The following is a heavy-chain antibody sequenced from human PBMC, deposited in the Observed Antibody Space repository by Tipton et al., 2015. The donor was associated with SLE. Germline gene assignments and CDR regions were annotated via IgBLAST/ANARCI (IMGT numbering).Heavy chain of an antibody. CDR3: ARDRAGDQY. J-gene: IGHJ4*02. Sequence: SLRLSCAAFGFTFSSYAMHWVRQAPGKGLEWVAVISYDGSNKYYADSVKGRFTISRDNSKNTLYLQMNSLRAEDTAVYYCARDRAGDQYWGQGTLVTVSS. D-gene: IGHD7-27*01. CDR1: GFTFSSYA. V-gene: IGHV3-30*04. CDR2: ISYDGSNK.